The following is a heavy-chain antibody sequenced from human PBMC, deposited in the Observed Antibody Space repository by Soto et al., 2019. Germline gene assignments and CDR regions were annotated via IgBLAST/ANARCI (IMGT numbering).Heavy chain of an antibody. CDR1: GGSVRSGDYY. CDR2: IYYSGNT. Sequence: SETLSLTCTVSGGSVRSGDYYWSWIRQPPGKGLEWIGYIYYSGNTYYNPSLKSRATISVDTSKNQFSLKLSSVTAADTAVYYCARNKAVGKVGGMDVWGQGTTVTVSS. D-gene: IGHD6-19*01. CDR3: ARNKAVGKVGGMDV. V-gene: IGHV4-30-4*01. J-gene: IGHJ6*02.